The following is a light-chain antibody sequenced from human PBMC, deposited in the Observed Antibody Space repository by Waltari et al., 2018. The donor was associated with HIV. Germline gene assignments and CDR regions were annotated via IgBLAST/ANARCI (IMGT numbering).Light chain of an antibody. J-gene: IGLJ2*01. CDR2: DVS. Sequence: QSALTQPRSVSGSPGQSVTISCTGTSSDVGGYNYVHWYQKHPGKAPKLMSYDVSKRPSGVPDRFSGSKSGNTASLTISGLQAEDEADYYCCSYAGTYIFVFAGGTKLTVL. CDR1: SSDVGGYNY. V-gene: IGLV2-11*01. CDR3: CSYAGTYIFV.